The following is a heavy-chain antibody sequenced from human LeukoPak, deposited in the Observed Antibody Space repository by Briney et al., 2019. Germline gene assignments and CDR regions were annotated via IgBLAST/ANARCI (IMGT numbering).Heavy chain of an antibody. CDR3: ARDLAYYYDSSGYPEEGMDV. Sequence: PGGSLRLSCAASGFTFSSYAMHWVRQAPGKGLEWVAVISYDGSNKYYADSVKGRFTISRDNSKNTLYLQMNSLRAEDTAVYYCARDLAYYYDSSGYPEEGMDVWGQGTTVTVSS. CDR1: GFTFSSYA. J-gene: IGHJ6*02. CDR2: ISYDGSNK. D-gene: IGHD3-22*01. V-gene: IGHV3-30*14.